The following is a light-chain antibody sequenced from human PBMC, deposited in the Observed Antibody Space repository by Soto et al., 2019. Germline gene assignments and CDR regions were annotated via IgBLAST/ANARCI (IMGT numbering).Light chain of an antibody. J-gene: IGKJ4*01. CDR1: QSVGSS. Sequence: DILLIQSPATLSLSPGERATLSCRASQSVGSSLAWFQQKPGQAPRLLIYDASNRATGIPARFSGSGSGTDFTLTISSLEPEDFAVYYCQQRGSWPQLTFGGGTKVEI. CDR2: DAS. V-gene: IGKV3-11*01. CDR3: QQRGSWPQLT.